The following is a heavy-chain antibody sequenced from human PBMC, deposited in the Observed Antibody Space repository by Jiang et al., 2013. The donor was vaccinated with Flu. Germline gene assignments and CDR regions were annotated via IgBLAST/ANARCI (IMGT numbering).Heavy chain of an antibody. CDR1: GFTFSDYY. Sequence: VQLVESGGGLVKPGGSLRLSCAASGFTFSDYYMSWIRQAPGKGLEWVSYISSSSSYTNYADSVKGRFTISRDNAKNSLYLQMNSLRAEDTAVYYCARAPLLIRVFDYVGPGNPGHRLL. D-gene: IGHD3-10*01. CDR3: ARAPLLIRVFDY. CDR2: ISSSSSYT. V-gene: IGHV3-11*06. J-gene: IGHJ4*02.